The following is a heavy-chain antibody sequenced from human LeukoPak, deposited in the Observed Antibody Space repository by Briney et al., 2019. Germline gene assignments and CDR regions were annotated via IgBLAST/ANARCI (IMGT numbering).Heavy chain of an antibody. Sequence: SETLSLTCTVSGASVSSGSDYWSWIRQPPGKGLEWIVYIFYTGSTNYNPSVESRVSISRDLSKNQFSLKLTSVTAADTAVYYCASTRRAAVAGRFDSWGQGTLVTVSS. V-gene: IGHV4-61*01. CDR1: GASVSSGSDY. CDR2: IFYTGST. J-gene: IGHJ4*02. D-gene: IGHD6-19*01. CDR3: ASTRRAAVAGRFDS.